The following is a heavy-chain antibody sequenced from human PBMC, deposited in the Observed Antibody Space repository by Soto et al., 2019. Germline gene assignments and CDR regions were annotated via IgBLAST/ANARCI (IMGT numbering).Heavy chain of an antibody. Sequence: QVQLVESGGGVVQPGRSLRLSCAASGFTFSSYGMHWVRQAPGKGLEWVAVIWYDGSNKYYADSVKGRFTISRDNSKNTLYLQMNSLRAEDTAVYYCARDQWRDSSGWYGHDYYGMDVWGQGTTVTVSS. CDR1: GFTFSSYG. CDR3: ARDQWRDSSGWYGHDYYGMDV. D-gene: IGHD6-19*01. V-gene: IGHV3-33*01. CDR2: IWYDGSNK. J-gene: IGHJ6*02.